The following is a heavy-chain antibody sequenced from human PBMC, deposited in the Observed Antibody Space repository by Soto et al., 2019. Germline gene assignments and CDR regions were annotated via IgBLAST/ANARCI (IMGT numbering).Heavy chain of an antibody. CDR1: GFTFSHYT. J-gene: IGHJ5*02. Sequence: GGSLRLSCVASGFTFSHYTLNWVRRAPGKGLEWVSTISDRPTGHTHYADSVKGRFTISRDNAKNSLYLQMNSLRAEDTAVYYCASMKNLWGQGTLVTVSS. V-gene: IGHV3-21*01. CDR3: ASMKNL. CDR2: ISDRPTGHT.